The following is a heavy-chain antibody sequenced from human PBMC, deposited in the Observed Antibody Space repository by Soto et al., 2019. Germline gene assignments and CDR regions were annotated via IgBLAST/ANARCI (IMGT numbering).Heavy chain of an antibody. V-gene: IGHV4-34*01. J-gene: IGHJ4*02. CDR1: GGSFSGYY. CDR2: INHSGST. CDR3: ARDYYDILTGYYGTFDY. D-gene: IGHD3-9*01. Sequence: PSETLSLTCAVYGGSFSGYYWSWIRQPPGKGLEWIGEINHSGSTNYNPSLKSRVTISVDTSKNQFSLKLSSVTAADTAVYYCARDYYDILTGYYGTFDYWGQGTLVTVSS.